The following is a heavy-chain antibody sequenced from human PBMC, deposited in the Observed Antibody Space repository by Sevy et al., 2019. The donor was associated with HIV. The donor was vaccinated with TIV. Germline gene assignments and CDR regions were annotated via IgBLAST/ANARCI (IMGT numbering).Heavy chain of an antibody. D-gene: IGHD3-10*01. V-gene: IGHV4-30-4*01. CDR3: ARDSGSGSYSDY. Sequence: SETLSLTCTVSGGSISSGDYYWSWIRQPPGKGLEWIGYIYYSGSTYYNPSLKSRVTITVDTYKNQFYLKLSSVTAADTAVYYCARDSGSGSYSDYWGQGTLVTVSS. CDR2: IYYSGST. J-gene: IGHJ4*02. CDR1: GGSISSGDYY.